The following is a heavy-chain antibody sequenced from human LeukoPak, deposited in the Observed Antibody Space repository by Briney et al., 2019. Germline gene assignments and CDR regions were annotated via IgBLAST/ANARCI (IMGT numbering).Heavy chain of an antibody. V-gene: IGHV4-59*01. D-gene: IGHD5-12*01. CDR3: ARVRGGYGIDY. CDR1: GGSISSYY. Sequence: KPSETLSLTCTVSGGSISSYYWSWIRQLPGKGLEWIGYIYYSGSTNYNPSLKSRVTISVDTSKNQFSLKLSSVTAADTAVYYCARVRGGYGIDYWGQGTLVTVSS. J-gene: IGHJ4*02. CDR2: IYYSGST.